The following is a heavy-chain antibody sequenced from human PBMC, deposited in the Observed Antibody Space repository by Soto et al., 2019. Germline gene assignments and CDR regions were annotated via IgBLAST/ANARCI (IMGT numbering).Heavy chain of an antibody. CDR2: ISGSGGST. V-gene: IGHV3-23*01. CDR3: AKDAHCTNGVCWFDP. J-gene: IGHJ5*02. Sequence: GGSLRLSCASSGFTFSSYAMSLVRQAPGKGLEWVSAISGSGGSTYYADSVKGRFTISRDNSKNTLYLQMNSLRAEDTAVYYCAKDAHCTNGVCWFDPWGQGTLVTVSS. CDR1: GFTFSSYA. D-gene: IGHD2-8*01.